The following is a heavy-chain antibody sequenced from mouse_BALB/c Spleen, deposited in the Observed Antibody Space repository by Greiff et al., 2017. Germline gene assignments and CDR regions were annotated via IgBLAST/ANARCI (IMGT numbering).Heavy chain of an antibody. D-gene: IGHD1-2*01. V-gene: IGHV1-69*02. Sequence: QVQLQQPGAELVRPGASVKLSCKASGYTFTSYWINWVKQRPGQGLEWIGNIYPSDSYTNYNQKFKDKATLTVDKSSSTAYMQLSSPTSEDSAVYYCTRALLRVYFDYWGQGTTLTVSS. CDR3: TRALLRVYFDY. J-gene: IGHJ2*01. CDR1: GYTFTSYW. CDR2: IYPSDSYT.